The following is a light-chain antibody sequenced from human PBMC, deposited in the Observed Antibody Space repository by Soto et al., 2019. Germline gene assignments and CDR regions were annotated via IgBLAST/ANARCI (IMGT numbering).Light chain of an antibody. CDR3: QQYNNWPLT. CDR2: DAS. Sequence: EIVMTQSPATLSVSPGERATLSCRASQSVSSNLAWYQQKPGLAPRLLIYDASARATGIPASVSGSGSGTDFTLTISSLQSEDFAVYYCQQYNNWPLTFGGGTKVEIK. J-gene: IGKJ4*01. V-gene: IGKV3-15*01. CDR1: QSVSSN.